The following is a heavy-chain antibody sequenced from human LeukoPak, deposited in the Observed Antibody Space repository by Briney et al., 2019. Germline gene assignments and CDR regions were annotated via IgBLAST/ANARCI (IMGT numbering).Heavy chain of an antibody. Sequence: PGGSQRLFCAASGFSFPHYWLSCVRRAPGRGLEWVANIKHDGSETYYVDSVKGRFTVSRDNAKNAMYLQMSSMRAEDTAVYYCVRHGTDDYDSSGYLRPWGQGTQVTVSS. D-gene: IGHD3-22*01. CDR3: VRHGTDDYDSSGYLRP. CDR1: GFSFPHYW. CDR2: IKHDGSET. V-gene: IGHV3-7*04. J-gene: IGHJ5*02.